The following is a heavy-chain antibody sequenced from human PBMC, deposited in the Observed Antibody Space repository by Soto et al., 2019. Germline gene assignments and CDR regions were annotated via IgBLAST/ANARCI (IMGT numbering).Heavy chain of an antibody. CDR1: GFSLSTSGVG. CDR2: IYWDDVQ. D-gene: IGHD2-15*01. V-gene: IGHV2-5*02. J-gene: IGHJ4*02. Sequence: QITLRESGPTLVKPTQTLTLTCTISGFSLSTSGVGVGWIRQPPGKSLEWLALIYWDDVQRYSPSLKTRLTITKDTSRSQVVLTMTNMDPVDTATYYCAHSPCSGGTCYLFDYWGQGTRVTVSS. CDR3: AHSPCSGGTCYLFDY.